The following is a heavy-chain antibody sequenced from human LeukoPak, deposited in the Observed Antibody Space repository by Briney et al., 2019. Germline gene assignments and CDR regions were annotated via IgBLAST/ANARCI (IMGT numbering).Heavy chain of an antibody. D-gene: IGHD6-19*01. J-gene: IGHJ4*02. CDR2: INPNVGST. CDR3: ARDGRRITVAGTGDN. Sequence: ASVKVSCKASGYTFTSYYVHWVRQAPGQGLEWLGIINPNVGSTNYAQKFQGRVTLTSDTSTSTVYMKLSSLRSDDTAVYYCARDGRRITVAGTGDNWGQGTLVTVSS. CDR1: GYTFTSYY. V-gene: IGHV1-46*01.